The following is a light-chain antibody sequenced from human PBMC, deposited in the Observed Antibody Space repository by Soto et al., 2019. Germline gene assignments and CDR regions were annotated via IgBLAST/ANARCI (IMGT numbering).Light chain of an antibody. CDR2: EVI. J-gene: IGLJ3*02. CDR3: SSYAGSDNPWV. Sequence: QSALTQPPSASGSPGQSVTISCTGPSSDVGGYNYVSWYQQHTGKAPKLMIYEVIKRPSGVPDRFSGSKSGNTASLTVSGLQADDEADYYCSSYAGSDNPWVFGGGTKLTVL. CDR1: SSDVGGYNY. V-gene: IGLV2-8*01.